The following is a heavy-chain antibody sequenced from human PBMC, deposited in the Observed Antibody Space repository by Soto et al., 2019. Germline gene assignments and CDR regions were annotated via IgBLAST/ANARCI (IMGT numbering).Heavy chain of an antibody. CDR2: IYATGTT. V-gene: IGHV4-4*07. CDR1: GASISGYY. CDR3: VRDGTKTLRDWFDP. J-gene: IGHJ5*02. D-gene: IGHD1-1*01. Sequence: SEILSLTCTVSGASISGYYWSWIRKSAGKGLEWIGRIYATGTTDYNPSLKSRVMMSVDTSKKQFSLKLRSVTAADTAVYYCVRDGTKTLRDWFDPWGQGISVTVSS.